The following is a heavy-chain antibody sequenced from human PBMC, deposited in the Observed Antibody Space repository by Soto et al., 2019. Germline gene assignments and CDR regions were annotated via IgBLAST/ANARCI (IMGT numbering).Heavy chain of an antibody. CDR1: GFTFDDYA. V-gene: IGHV3-9*01. J-gene: IGHJ6*02. D-gene: IGHD5-18*01. Sequence: DVQLVESGGGLVQPGRSLRLSCNASGFTFDDYALHWVRQVPGKGLEWISGISWNSAIIGYADSVKGRFIISRDDAKNSLFLKRNSLRREDTAVYFSARELDTAMRHHYFAMDVWGQGTTVTVSS. CDR2: ISWNSAII. CDR3: ARELDTAMRHHYFAMDV.